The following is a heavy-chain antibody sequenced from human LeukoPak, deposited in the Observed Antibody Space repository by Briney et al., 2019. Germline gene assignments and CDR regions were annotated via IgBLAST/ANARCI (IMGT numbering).Heavy chain of an antibody. D-gene: IGHD1-26*01. Sequence: SETLSLTCTVSGYSITRHYSWAWVRQPPGKGRGGIGSLYNSGSTYYSPSLKSRASLSVDTSKNELSLQLSSVTAADTAVYYCARHRRIVGATRWDYYYYMDVWGKGTTVTISS. CDR2: LYNSGST. CDR1: GYSITRHYS. J-gene: IGHJ6*03. CDR3: ARHRRIVGATRWDYYYYMDV. V-gene: IGHV4-38-2*02.